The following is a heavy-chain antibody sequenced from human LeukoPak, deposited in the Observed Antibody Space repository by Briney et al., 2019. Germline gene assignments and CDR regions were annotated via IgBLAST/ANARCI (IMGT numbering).Heavy chain of an antibody. D-gene: IGHD2-21*02. CDR1: GFMFEDYS. CDR2: INRRGHT. CDR3: AKEVDCPSDCLFFHS. J-gene: IGHJ4*02. Sequence: GGSLRLSCAASGFMFEDYSMHWVRQAPGKGLEWVSLINRRGHTFYADSVKGRFTISRDNSRNSVFLQMNSLRPEDTALYHCAKEVDCPSDCLFFHSWGQGTLVTVSS. V-gene: IGHV3-43*01.